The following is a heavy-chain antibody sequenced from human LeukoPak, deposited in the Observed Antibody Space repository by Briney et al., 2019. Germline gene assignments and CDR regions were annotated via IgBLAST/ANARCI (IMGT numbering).Heavy chain of an antibody. CDR2: IYSDNT. Sequence: PGGSLRLSCTVSGFTVSSNSMSWVRQAPGKGLEWVSFIYSDNTHYSDSVKGRFTISRDNSKNTLYLQMNSLRAEDTAVYYCAREGYYYDSSGYYEGAFDIWGQGTMVTVSS. D-gene: IGHD3-22*01. CDR3: AREGYYYDSSGYYEGAFDI. CDR1: GFTVSSNS. V-gene: IGHV3-53*01. J-gene: IGHJ3*02.